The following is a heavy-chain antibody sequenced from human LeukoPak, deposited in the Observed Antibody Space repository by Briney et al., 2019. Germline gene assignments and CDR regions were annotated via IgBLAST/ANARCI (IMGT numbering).Heavy chain of an antibody. CDR1: GDSVSSNSAA. Sequence: SQTLSLTCAISGDSVSSNSAAWNWIRQSPSRGLEGLGRTYYRSKWYNDYAVSVKSRITINPDTSKNQFSLQLNSVTPEDTAVYYCARGGQNDRYYYYGMDVWGQGTTVTVSS. V-gene: IGHV6-1*01. J-gene: IGHJ6*02. CDR3: ARGGQNDRYYYYGMDV. D-gene: IGHD1-1*01. CDR2: TYYRSKWYN.